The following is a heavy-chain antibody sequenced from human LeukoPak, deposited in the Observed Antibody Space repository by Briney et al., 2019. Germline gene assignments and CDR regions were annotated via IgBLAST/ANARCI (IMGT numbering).Heavy chain of an antibody. CDR1: GGSFSGYY. J-gene: IGHJ4*02. V-gene: IGHV4-34*01. D-gene: IGHD5-18*01. CDR3: ARRYSYGYGYFDY. CDR2: INHSGST. Sequence: NPSETLSLTCAVSGGSFSGYYWSWIRQPPGKGLEWIGEINHSGSTNYNPSLKSRVTISVDTSKNQFSLKLSSVTAADTAVYYCARRYSYGYGYFDYWGQGTLVTVSS.